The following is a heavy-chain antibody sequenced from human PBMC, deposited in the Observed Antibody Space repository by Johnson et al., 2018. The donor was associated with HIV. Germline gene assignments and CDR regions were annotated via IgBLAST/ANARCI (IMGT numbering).Heavy chain of an antibody. CDR2: ISSSSSTI. D-gene: IGHD5-12*01. CDR1: GFTFSDYY. CDR3: ARDRPSKWLRSNDDAFDS. Sequence: QEQLVVSGGGLVKPGRSLRLPCAASGFTFSDYYMSWIRQAPGKGLEWVSYISSSSSTIYYADSVKGRFTISRDNAKNSLYLQMNSLRAEDTAVYYCARDRPSKWLRSNDDAFDSWGQGKMVTVSS. V-gene: IGHV3-11*04. J-gene: IGHJ3*02.